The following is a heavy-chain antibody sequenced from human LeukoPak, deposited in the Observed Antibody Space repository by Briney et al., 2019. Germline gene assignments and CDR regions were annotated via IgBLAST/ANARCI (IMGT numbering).Heavy chain of an antibody. CDR3: ATDGQFWSGKFDY. D-gene: IGHD3-3*01. CDR1: GYTLTVLS. CDR2: FDPEDGET. V-gene: IGHV1-24*01. J-gene: IGHJ4*02. Sequence: ASVTVSCKVSGYTLTVLSMHWVRQAPGKGLEWMGGFDPEDGETIYAQKFQGRVTMTEDTSTDTAYMELSSLRSVDTAGYYCATDGQFWSGKFDYWGQGTLVTVSS.